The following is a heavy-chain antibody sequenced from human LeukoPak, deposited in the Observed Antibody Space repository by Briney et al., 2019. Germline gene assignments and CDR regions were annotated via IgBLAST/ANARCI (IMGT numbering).Heavy chain of an antibody. J-gene: IGHJ6*03. CDR3: ASAPTVTFFAYYYYMDV. Sequence: GGSLRLSCAASGFTFSSYSMNWVRQAPGKGLERVSYISSSSSTIYYADSVKGRFTISRDNAKNSLYLQMNSLRAEDTAVYYCASAPTVTFFAYYYYMDVWGKGTTVTVSS. CDR2: ISSSSSTI. CDR1: GFTFSSYS. V-gene: IGHV3-48*01. D-gene: IGHD4-17*01.